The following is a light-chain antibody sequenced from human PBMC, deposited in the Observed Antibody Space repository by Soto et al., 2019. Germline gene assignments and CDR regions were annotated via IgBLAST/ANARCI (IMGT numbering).Light chain of an antibody. V-gene: IGKV1-9*01. CDR2: AAS. Sequence: DIQLTQSPSFLSASVGDRVTITCRASQGINSYFTWYQQKPGRAPKLLIYAASTLQSGVPSRFSGSGSGTEFTLTISSLQSADFGVYYCQQYYTWPRGTFGQGTKVEI. J-gene: IGKJ1*01. CDR3: QQYYTWPRGT. CDR1: QGINSY.